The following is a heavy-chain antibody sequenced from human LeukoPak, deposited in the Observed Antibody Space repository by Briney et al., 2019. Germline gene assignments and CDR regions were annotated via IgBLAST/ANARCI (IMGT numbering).Heavy chain of an antibody. J-gene: IGHJ5*02. V-gene: IGHV4-34*01. Sequence: SETLSLTCAVYGGSFSGYYWSWIRQPPGKGLEWIGEINHSGSTNYNPSLKSRVTTSVDTSKNQFSLKLSSVTAADTAVYYCAGEGVIAVSRNWFDPWGQGTLVTVSS. CDR3: AGEGVIAVSRNWFDP. D-gene: IGHD6-19*01. CDR1: GGSFSGYY. CDR2: INHSGST.